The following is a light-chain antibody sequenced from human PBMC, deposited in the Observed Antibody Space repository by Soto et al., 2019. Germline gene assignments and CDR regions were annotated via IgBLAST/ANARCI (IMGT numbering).Light chain of an antibody. J-gene: IGKJ4*01. CDR2: GAS. CDR3: QQYGRSLLT. V-gene: IGKV3-20*01. CDR1: QSVRSNN. Sequence: EIVLTQSPGTLSLSPGERATLSCRASQSVRSNNLAWYQQKPGQAPSLFIHGASSRATGIPDRFSGSGSGTDFTLTISRLEPEDFAVYYCQQYGRSLLTFGGGTKVDIK.